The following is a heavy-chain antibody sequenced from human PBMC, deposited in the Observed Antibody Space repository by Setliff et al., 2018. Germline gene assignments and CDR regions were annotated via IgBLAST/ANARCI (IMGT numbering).Heavy chain of an antibody. D-gene: IGHD3-3*01. CDR1: GYTFRQSI. CDR2: IGVYSGNT. Sequence: ASVKVSCKASGYTFRQSIVSWVRQAPGQGLEWLGWIGVYSGNTYFAQRFQGRVSLTTDESTNTAYLELRGLRSDDTAVYCCMRLVRFCSRAVCQRTSGDEAWGQGTLVTVSS. J-gene: IGHJ5*02. CDR3: MRLVRFCSRAVCQRTSGDEA. V-gene: IGHV1-18*01.